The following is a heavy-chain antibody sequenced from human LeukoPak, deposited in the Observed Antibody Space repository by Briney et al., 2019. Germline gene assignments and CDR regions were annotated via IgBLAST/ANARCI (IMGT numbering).Heavy chain of an antibody. CDR1: GFNFRRYG. Sequence: PGGSLRLSCAASGFNFRRYGLHWVRQAPGKSLEWVAFLWSDGSNTNYADSVKGRFTISRDNSKNTLYLQMNSLRAEDTAVYYCAKSAGTTRDAFDIWGQGTMVTVSS. D-gene: IGHD1-1*01. CDR3: AKSAGTTRDAFDI. V-gene: IGHV3-30*02. J-gene: IGHJ3*02. CDR2: LWSDGSNT.